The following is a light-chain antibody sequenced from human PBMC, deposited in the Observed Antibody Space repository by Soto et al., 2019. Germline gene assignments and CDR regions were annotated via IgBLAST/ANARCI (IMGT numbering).Light chain of an antibody. CDR2: DVS. V-gene: IGLV2-14*03. CDR3: NSFTTTNSSV. CDR1: SSDVGGFDH. J-gene: IGLJ1*01. Sequence: QSVLTQPASVSGSPGQSITISCTGASSDVGGFDHVSWYQQHPGKVPRLLIYDVSSRPSGVSDRFSGSKSGNTASLTISGLQAEDEADYYCNSFTTTNSSVLGTGTKVTVL.